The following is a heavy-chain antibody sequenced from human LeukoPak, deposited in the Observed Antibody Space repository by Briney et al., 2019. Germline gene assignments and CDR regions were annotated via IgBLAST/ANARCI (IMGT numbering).Heavy chain of an antibody. Sequence: ASVKVSCKASGYTFTSYDINWVRQAPGQGLEWMGRINPNRGIANYAQKFQGRVTITADKSTSTAYMELSSLRSEDTAVYYCARGGRYCSSTSCLGFWFDPWGQGTLVTVSS. CDR1: GYTFTSYD. V-gene: IGHV1-69*04. J-gene: IGHJ5*02. D-gene: IGHD2-2*01. CDR2: INPNRGIA. CDR3: ARGGRYCSSTSCLGFWFDP.